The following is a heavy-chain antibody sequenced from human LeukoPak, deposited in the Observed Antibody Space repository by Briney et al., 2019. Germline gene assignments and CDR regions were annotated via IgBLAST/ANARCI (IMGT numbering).Heavy chain of an antibody. D-gene: IGHD6-19*01. V-gene: IGHV3-74*01. CDR2: LYNGGHST. J-gene: IGHJ4*02. Sequence: GGSLRLSCAASGFTFSGYWMHWVRQAPGRGLVWVSRLYNGGHSTYYADSVKGRFPISRDNAKNPLYRQMNSLRAEDTAVYYCARGLSSTGWYVWGQGTLVTVSS. CDR1: GFTFSGYW. CDR3: ARGLSSTGWYV.